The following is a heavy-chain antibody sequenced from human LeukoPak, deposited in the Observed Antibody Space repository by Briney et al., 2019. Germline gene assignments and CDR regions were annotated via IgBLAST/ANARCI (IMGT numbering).Heavy chain of an antibody. D-gene: IGHD1-26*01. V-gene: IGHV4-59*01. CDR2: IYYSGST. CDR1: GGSISNYY. Sequence: PSETLSLTCTVSGGSISNYYWSWIRQPPGKGLEWIGYIYYSGSTNYNPSLKSRVTTSVDTSKNQFSLKLSSVTAADTAVYYCARVGGTNYYYYGMDVWGQGTTVTVSS. J-gene: IGHJ6*02. CDR3: ARVGGTNYYYYGMDV.